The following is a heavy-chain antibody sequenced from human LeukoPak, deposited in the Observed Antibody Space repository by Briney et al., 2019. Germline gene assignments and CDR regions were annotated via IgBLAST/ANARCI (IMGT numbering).Heavy chain of an antibody. J-gene: IGHJ3*02. CDR2: IRSDGSNK. CDR3: ARVGIVVVPAAIPGAFDI. D-gene: IGHD2-2*02. Sequence: GGSLRLSCAASGFTFSSYGIHWVRQAPGKGLEWVAFIRSDGSNKYYADSVKGRFTISRDNSKNTLYLQMNSLRAEDTAVYYCARVGIVVVPAAIPGAFDIWGQGTMVTVSS. V-gene: IGHV3-30*02. CDR1: GFTFSSYG.